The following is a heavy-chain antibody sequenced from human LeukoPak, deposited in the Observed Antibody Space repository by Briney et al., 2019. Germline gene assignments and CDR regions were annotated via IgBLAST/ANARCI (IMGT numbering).Heavy chain of an antibody. Sequence: SETRSLTCTVSGGSISSYYWSWIRQPPAKGLEWIGYIYYSGSTNYNPSLKSRVTISVDTSKNQFSLKLSSVTAADTAVYYRARHRGYSYGYESRFDYWGQGTLVAVSS. CDR2: IYYSGST. J-gene: IGHJ4*02. V-gene: IGHV4-59*01. D-gene: IGHD5-18*01. CDR1: GGSISSYY. CDR3: ARHRGYSYGYESRFDY.